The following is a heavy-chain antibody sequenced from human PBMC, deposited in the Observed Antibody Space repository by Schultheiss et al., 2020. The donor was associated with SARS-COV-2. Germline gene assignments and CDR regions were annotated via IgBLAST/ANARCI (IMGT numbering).Heavy chain of an antibody. CDR3: ARITRVATILLSDY. CDR1: GFTFSSYW. J-gene: IGHJ4*02. CDR2: IKQDGSEK. Sequence: GGSLRLSCAASGFTFSSYWMSWVRQAPGKGLEWVANIKQDGSEKYYVDSVKGRFTISRDNAKNSLYLQMNSLRAEDTAVYYCARITRVATILLSDYWGQGTLVTCSS. D-gene: IGHD5-12*01. V-gene: IGHV3-7*01.